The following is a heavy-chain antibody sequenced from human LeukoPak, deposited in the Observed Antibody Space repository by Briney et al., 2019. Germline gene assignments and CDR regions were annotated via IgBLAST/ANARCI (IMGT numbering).Heavy chain of an antibody. CDR2: ISSSSSYI. Sequence: PGGSLRLSCAASGFTFSSYSMNWVRQAPGKGLEWVSSISSSSSYIYYADSVKGRFTISRDNAKNSLYLQMNSLRAEDTAVYYCARGTHGSGKDGMDVWGQGTTVTVSS. V-gene: IGHV3-21*01. J-gene: IGHJ6*02. D-gene: IGHD3-10*01. CDR1: GFTFSSYS. CDR3: ARGTHGSGKDGMDV.